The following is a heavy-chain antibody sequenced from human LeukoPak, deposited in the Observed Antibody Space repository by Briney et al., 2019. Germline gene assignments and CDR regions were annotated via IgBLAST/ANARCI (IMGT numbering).Heavy chain of an antibody. Sequence: GASVKVSCKASGYTFTVYYMHWVRQAPGQGLEWVGWINPDSGGTNYAQKFQGRVTMTRDTSIRTAYMELSRLRSDDTAVYYCARVDDRGHYYDSSGPRKLFDYWGQGTLVTVSS. V-gene: IGHV1-2*02. CDR3: ARVDDRGHYYDSSGPRKLFDY. CDR1: GYTFTVYY. D-gene: IGHD3-22*01. CDR2: INPDSGGT. J-gene: IGHJ4*02.